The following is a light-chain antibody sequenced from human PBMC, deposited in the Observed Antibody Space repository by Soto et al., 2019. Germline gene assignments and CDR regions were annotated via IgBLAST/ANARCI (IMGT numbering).Light chain of an antibody. CDR1: SSNIGAGYD. CDR2: GNS. V-gene: IGLV1-40*01. Sequence: QSVLTQPPSVSGAPGQRVTISCTGSSSNIGAGYDVHWYQQLPGTAPKLLIYGNSNRPSGVPDRFSGSKSGTSASLVITGLQAEDEADSYCQSYDSSLSGYYVFGTGTKVTVL. CDR3: QSYDSSLSGYYV. J-gene: IGLJ1*01.